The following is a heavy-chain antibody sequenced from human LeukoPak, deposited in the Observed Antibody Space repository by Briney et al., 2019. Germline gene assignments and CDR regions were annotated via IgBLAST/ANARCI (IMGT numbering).Heavy chain of an antibody. CDR2: IYSSGST. CDR3: ARVGVVESSGYHDYYFDF. CDR1: GATMTNYY. Sequence: SETLSLTCTVSGATMTNYYWSWIRQPAGKELEWIGRIYSSGSTNYNPSLKSRVTMSVDTSKNQFSLNLTSVTVADMAVYFCARVGVVESSGYHDYYFDFWGQGSLVTVSS. J-gene: IGHJ4*02. D-gene: IGHD3-22*01. V-gene: IGHV4-4*07.